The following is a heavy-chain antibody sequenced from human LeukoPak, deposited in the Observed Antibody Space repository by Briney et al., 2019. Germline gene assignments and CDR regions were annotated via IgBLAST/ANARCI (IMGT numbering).Heavy chain of an antibody. Sequence: GGSLRLSCAASGFTFSSYWMSWVRQAPGKGLEWVANIKQDGSEKYYVDSVKGRFTISRDNSKNTLYLQMNSLRAEDTAVYYCAKPRLRYFDWLSSLDYWGQGTLVTVSS. CDR3: AKPRLRYFDWLSSLDY. CDR2: IKQDGSEK. V-gene: IGHV3-7*01. CDR1: GFTFSSYW. J-gene: IGHJ4*02. D-gene: IGHD3-9*01.